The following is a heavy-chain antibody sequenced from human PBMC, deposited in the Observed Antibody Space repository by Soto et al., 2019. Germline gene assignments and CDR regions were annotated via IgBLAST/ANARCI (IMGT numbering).Heavy chain of an antibody. D-gene: IGHD2-2*01. CDR3: ARVVPAAIHFDY. J-gene: IGHJ4*02. CDR1: GGSISSCGYY. Sequence: SETLSLTCTVSGGSISSCGYYWSWIRQHPGKGLEWIGYIYYSGSTYYNPSLKSRVTISVDTSKNQFSLKLSSVTAADTAVYYCARVVPAAIHFDYWGQGTLVTVS. V-gene: IGHV4-31*03. CDR2: IYYSGST.